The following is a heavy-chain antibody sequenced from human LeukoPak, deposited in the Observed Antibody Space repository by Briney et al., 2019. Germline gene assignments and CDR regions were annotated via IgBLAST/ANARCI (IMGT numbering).Heavy chain of an antibody. D-gene: IGHD3-3*01. Sequence: GASVKVSCKASGYTFTGYYMHWVRQAPGQGFEWIGWIHPNSGGTNYVQKFQGRVTMTRDTSISTVYMELSSLRSDDTAVYYCARGGSGLAYWGQGTLVTVSS. J-gene: IGHJ4*02. CDR2: IHPNSGGT. V-gene: IGHV1-2*02. CDR1: GYTFTGYY. CDR3: ARGGSGLAY.